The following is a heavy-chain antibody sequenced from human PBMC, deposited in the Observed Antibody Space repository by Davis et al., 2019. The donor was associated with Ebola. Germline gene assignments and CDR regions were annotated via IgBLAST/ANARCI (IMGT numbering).Heavy chain of an antibody. J-gene: IGHJ4*02. CDR3: TSISRCSGGSCYSEY. CDR1: GFTFSGPA. V-gene: IGHV3-73*01. D-gene: IGHD2-15*01. Sequence: GESLKISCAASGFTFSGPAMHWVRQASGKGLEWVGRIRSKANSYATAYAASVKGRFTISRDDSKNTAYLQMNSLKTEDTAVYYCTSISRCSGGSCYSEYWGQGTLVTVSS. CDR2: IRSKANSYAT.